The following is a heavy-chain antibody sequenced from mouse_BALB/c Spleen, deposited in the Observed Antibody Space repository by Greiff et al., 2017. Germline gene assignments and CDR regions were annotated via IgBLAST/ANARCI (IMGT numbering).Heavy chain of an antibody. V-gene: IGHV3-2*02. Sequence: VQLKESGPGLVKPSQSLSLTCTVTGYSITSDYAWNWIRQFPGNKLEWMGYISYSGSTSYNPSLKSRISITRDTSKNQFFLQLNSVTTEDTATYYCARLYFDYWGQGTTLTVSS. CDR3: ARLYFDY. CDR2: ISYSGST. J-gene: IGHJ2*01. CDR1: GYSITSDYA.